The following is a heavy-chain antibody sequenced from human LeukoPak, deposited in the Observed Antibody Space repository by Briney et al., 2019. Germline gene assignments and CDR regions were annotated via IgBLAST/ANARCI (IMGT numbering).Heavy chain of an antibody. CDR1: SYSISSDYY. Sequence: PSETLSLTCTVSSYSISSDYYWGWIRQPPGKGLEWIGSIYHSGSTYYNPSLKSRVTMSVDTSKNQFSLKLSSVTAADTAVYYCAINLGIAVPFDYWGQGTLVTVSS. D-gene: IGHD6-19*01. CDR2: IYHSGST. CDR3: AINLGIAVPFDY. V-gene: IGHV4-38-2*02. J-gene: IGHJ4*02.